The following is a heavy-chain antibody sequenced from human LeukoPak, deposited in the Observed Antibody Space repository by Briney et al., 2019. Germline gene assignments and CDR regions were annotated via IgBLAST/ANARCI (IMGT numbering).Heavy chain of an antibody. CDR3: ARAEGAASHI. CDR2: IHYSGGA. Sequence: SETLSLTCTVSGGSISSSSYHWTWIRQPPGKGLEWIGHIHYSGGADYNPSLKSRVSMSLDTSKNHFSLRLTSVTAADTGVYFCARAEGAASHIWGQGTMVSVSS. V-gene: IGHV4-39*07. J-gene: IGHJ3*02. D-gene: IGHD3-16*01. CDR1: GGSISSSSYH.